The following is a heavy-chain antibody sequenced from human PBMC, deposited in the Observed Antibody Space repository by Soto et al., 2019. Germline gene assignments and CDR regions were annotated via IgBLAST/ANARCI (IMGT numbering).Heavy chain of an antibody. V-gene: IGHV3-23*01. Sequence: GGSLRLSCAASGFTFSNYAMNWVRQAPGEGLEWVSAISGSVSTTYYADSVKGRFTISRDNSKNTLYLQMNSLRAEDTAVYYCAKGEGYDYVWGSYRFGGMDVWGQGTTVTVSS. CDR3: AKGEGYDYVWGSYRFGGMDV. D-gene: IGHD3-16*02. J-gene: IGHJ6*02. CDR2: ISGSVSTT. CDR1: GFTFSNYA.